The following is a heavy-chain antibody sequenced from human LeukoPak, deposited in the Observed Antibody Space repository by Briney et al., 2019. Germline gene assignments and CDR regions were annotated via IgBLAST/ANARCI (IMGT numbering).Heavy chain of an antibody. D-gene: IGHD1-14*01. Sequence: KSGGSLRLSCAASGFTVSSNYMSWVRQAPGKGLEWVSVIYSGGSTYYADSVKGRFTISRDNSKNTLYLQMNSLRAEDTAVYYCARDRNLHYYGMDVWGQGTTVTVSS. CDR3: ARDRNLHYYGMDV. V-gene: IGHV3-53*01. CDR2: IYSGGST. J-gene: IGHJ6*02. CDR1: GFTVSSNY.